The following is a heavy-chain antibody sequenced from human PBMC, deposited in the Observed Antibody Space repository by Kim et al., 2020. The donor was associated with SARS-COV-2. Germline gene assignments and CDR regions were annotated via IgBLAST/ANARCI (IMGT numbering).Heavy chain of an antibody. Sequence: GESLKISCAASGFTFSGSAMNWVRQASGKGLEWVGRIRNKANGLATVYAASVKGRFTISRDDSKNTAYLQMNSLKTEDTAVYYCTRHNDLRFLGDAFDIWGQGTMVTVSS. J-gene: IGHJ3*02. D-gene: IGHD3-3*01. CDR1: GFTFSGSA. CDR3: TRHNDLRFLGDAFDI. V-gene: IGHV3-73*01. CDR2: IRNKANGLAT.